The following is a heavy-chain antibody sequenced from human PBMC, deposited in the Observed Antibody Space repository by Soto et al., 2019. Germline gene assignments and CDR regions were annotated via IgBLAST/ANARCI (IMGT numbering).Heavy chain of an antibody. V-gene: IGHV3-9*01. J-gene: IGHJ4*02. Sequence: PGGSLRLSCAASGFTFDDYAMHWVRQAPGKGLEWVSGISWNSGSIGYADSVKGRFTISRDNAKNSLYLQMNSLRAEDTALYYCAKDKGGYSSSPFDYWGQGTLVTVSS. CDR3: AKDKGGYSSSPFDY. D-gene: IGHD6-6*01. CDR1: GFTFDDYA. CDR2: ISWNSGSI.